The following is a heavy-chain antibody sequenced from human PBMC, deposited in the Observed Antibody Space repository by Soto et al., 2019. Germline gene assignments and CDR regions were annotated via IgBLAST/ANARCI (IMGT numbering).Heavy chain of an antibody. J-gene: IGHJ6*02. CDR1: GGSFSGYY. CDR2: INHSGST. CDR3: ARRGSYYYCYGMDV. D-gene: IGHD3-16*01. Sequence: QVQLQQWGAGLLKPSETLSLTCAVYGGSFSGYYWSWIRQPPGKGLEWIGEINHSGSTNYNPSLKSRATISVDTSKNQFSRKLSSVTAADTAVYYCARRGSYYYCYGMDVWGQGTTVTVSS. V-gene: IGHV4-34*01.